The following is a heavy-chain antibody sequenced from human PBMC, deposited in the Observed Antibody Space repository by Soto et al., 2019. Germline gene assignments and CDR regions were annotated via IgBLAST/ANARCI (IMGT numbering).Heavy chain of an antibody. J-gene: IGHJ4*02. CDR2: IIPVFRTS. V-gene: IGHV1-69*18. D-gene: IGHD3-16*01. CDR1: GVTFSSYA. Sequence: QVQLVQSGAEVKKPGSSVKVSCSASGVTFSSYAFTWVRQAPGQGLEWMGNIIPVFRTSNYPQRFQGRLTISADESTNTVYMELSSLRSEDTAVYFCAKDGSWDGGGGESWGQGTLVIVSS. CDR3: AKDGSWDGGGGES.